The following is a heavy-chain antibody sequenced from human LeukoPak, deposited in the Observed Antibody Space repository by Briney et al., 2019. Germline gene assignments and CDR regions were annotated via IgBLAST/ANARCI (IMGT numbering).Heavy chain of an antibody. CDR2: IYHSGST. Sequence: PSETLSLTCTVSGASISGYYWNWIRQPPGKGLEWIGSIYHSGSTYYSPSLKSRVTISVDTSKNQFSVNLNSVTAADTAVYYCAKPSGSHPNYYFDSWGQGTLVTVSS. CDR3: AKPSGSHPNYYFDS. V-gene: IGHV4-38-2*02. D-gene: IGHD1-26*01. CDR1: GASISGYY. J-gene: IGHJ4*02.